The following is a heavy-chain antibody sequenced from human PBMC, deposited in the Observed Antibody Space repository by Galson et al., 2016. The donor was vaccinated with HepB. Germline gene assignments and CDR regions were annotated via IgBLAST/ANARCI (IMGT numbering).Heavy chain of an antibody. J-gene: IGHJ6*02. V-gene: IGHV3-74*01. CDR2: INSEGSST. CDR1: GFTFSNSW. Sequence: SLRLSCAASGFTFSNSWMHWVRQAPGKGLVWVSRINSEGSSTSYADFVKGRFTISRDNAQNKLYLQMNSLRAEDTAAYYCARGNYYGMDVWGQGTTVTVSS. CDR3: ARGNYYGMDV.